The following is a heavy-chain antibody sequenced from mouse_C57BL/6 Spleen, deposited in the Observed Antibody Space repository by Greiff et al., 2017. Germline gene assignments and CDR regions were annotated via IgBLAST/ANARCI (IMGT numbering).Heavy chain of an antibody. D-gene: IGHD1-1*01. CDR3: TLYYYGSSYVDY. J-gene: IGHJ2*01. V-gene: IGHV14-1*01. CDR2: IDPEDGDT. Sequence: EVQLQQSGAELVRPGASVKLSCTASGFNIKDYYMHWVKQRPEQGLEWIGRIDPEDGDTEYAPKFQGKATMTADTSSNTAYLQLSSLTSEDTAVYYCTLYYYGSSYVDYWGQGTTLTVSA. CDR1: GFNIKDYY.